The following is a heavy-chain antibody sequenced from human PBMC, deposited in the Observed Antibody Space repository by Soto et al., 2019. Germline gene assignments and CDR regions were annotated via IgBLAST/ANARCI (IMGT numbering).Heavy chain of an antibody. Sequence: ASETLSLTCTVSGGSISSYYWSWIRQPPGKGLEWIGYIYYSGSTNYNPSLKSRVTISVDTSKNQFSLKLSSVTAADTAVYYCARAGLEYDYYYYYMDVWGKGTTVTVSS. CDR1: GGSISSYY. D-gene: IGHD6-6*01. V-gene: IGHV4-59*08. J-gene: IGHJ6*03. CDR2: IYYSGST. CDR3: ARAGLEYDYYYYYMDV.